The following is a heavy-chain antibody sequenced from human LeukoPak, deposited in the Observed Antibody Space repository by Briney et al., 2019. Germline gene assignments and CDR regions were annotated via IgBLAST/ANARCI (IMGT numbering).Heavy chain of an antibody. V-gene: IGHV1-24*01. D-gene: IGHD3-22*01. Sequence: GASVKVSCKVSGYTLTELSMHWVRQAPGKGLEWMGGFDPEDGETIYAQKFQGRVTITADESTSTAYMELSSLRSEDTAVYYCASYYDSSGYSFDYWGQGTLVTVSS. CDR2: FDPEDGET. CDR3: ASYYDSSGYSFDY. J-gene: IGHJ4*02. CDR1: GYTLTELS.